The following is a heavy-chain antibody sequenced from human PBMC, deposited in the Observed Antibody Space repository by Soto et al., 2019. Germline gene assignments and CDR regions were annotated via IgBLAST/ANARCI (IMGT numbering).Heavy chain of an antibody. Sequence: QPGGSLRLSCAASGFTFSHYAMSWVRQGPGKGLEWVAAISGGGADTYYADSVKGRFTISRDKSRNTVFLQMNNLRAEDTAIYHCAKEGYCSGSSCFSHYFDNWGQGALVTVSS. CDR3: AKEGYCSGSSCFSHYFDN. CDR2: ISGGGADT. J-gene: IGHJ4*02. D-gene: IGHD2-15*01. CDR1: GFTFSHYA. V-gene: IGHV3-23*01.